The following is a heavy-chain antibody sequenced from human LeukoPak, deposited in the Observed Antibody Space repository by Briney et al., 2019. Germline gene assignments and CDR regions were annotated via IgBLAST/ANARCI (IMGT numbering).Heavy chain of an antibody. V-gene: IGHV4-4*07. Sequence: PSETLSLTCTVSGGSISSYFWSWVRQPAGNGLEWIGRIYGSGSTNYNHSHKSRVTMSVDTAKNQFSLKLSSVAAADTAVYYCARVSEYISGYPQWYFDLWGRGTLATVSS. CDR3: ARVSEYISGYPQWYFDL. D-gene: IGHD5-18*01. CDR1: GGSISSYF. CDR2: IYGSGST. J-gene: IGHJ2*01.